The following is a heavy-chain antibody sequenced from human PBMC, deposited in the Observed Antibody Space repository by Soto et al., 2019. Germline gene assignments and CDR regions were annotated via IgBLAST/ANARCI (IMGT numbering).Heavy chain of an antibody. J-gene: IGHJ4*02. CDR1: GFTFSSYP. Sequence: EVQLLESGGGLVQPGGSLRLSCAASGFTFSSYPMSWVRQAPGKGREWVSGISGSGGSTYYADSVKGRFTISRDNSKNTLFLQMNSLRAEDTAVYYCAKDLGYGGNYYSLDYWGQGTLVTVSS. D-gene: IGHD1-26*01. CDR3: AKDLGYGGNYYSLDY. V-gene: IGHV3-23*01. CDR2: ISGSGGST.